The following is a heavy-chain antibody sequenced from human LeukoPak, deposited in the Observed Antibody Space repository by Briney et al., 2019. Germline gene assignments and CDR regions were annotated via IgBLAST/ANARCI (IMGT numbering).Heavy chain of an antibody. D-gene: IGHD4-11*01. CDR2: IIPIFGTA. CDR3: ARVPVSTPPPYYYYYMDV. Sequence: GASVKVSCKASGGTFSSYAISWVRQAPGQGLEWMGGIIPIFGTANYAQKFQGRVTITTDESTSTAYMELSSLRSEDTAVYYCARVPVSTPPPYYYYYMDVWGKGTTVTVSS. V-gene: IGHV1-69*05. J-gene: IGHJ6*03. CDR1: GGTFSSYA.